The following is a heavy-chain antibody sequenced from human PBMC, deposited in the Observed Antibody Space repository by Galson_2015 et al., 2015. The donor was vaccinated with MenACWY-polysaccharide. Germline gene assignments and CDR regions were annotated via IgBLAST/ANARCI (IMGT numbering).Heavy chain of an antibody. CDR1: GFTFSSYW. Sequence: SLRLSCAASGFTFSSYWMSWVRQAPGMGLEWVANIKQDESEKYYVDSVKGRFTISRDNAKNSLYLEMNSLRAEDTAVYYCARAWEVPPAHYFDHWGQGRLVIVSS. D-gene: IGHD2-2*01. V-gene: IGHV3-7*03. CDR3: ARAWEVPPAHYFDH. CDR2: IKQDESEK. J-gene: IGHJ4*02.